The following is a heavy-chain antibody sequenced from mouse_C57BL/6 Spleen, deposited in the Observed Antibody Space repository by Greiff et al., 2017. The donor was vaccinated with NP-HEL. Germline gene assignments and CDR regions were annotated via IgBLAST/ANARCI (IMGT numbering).Heavy chain of an antibody. Sequence: EVQGVESGGGLVKPGGSLKLSCAASGFTFSSYAMSWVRQTPEKRLEWVATISDGGSYTYYPDNVKGRFTISRDNAKNNLYLQMSHLKSEDTAMYYCARGDYGPAWFAYWGQGTLVTVSA. J-gene: IGHJ3*01. CDR3: ARGDYGPAWFAY. V-gene: IGHV5-4*01. CDR1: GFTFSSYA. D-gene: IGHD1-1*02. CDR2: ISDGGSYT.